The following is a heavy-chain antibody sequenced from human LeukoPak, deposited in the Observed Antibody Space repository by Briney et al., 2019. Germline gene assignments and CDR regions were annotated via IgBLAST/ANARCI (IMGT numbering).Heavy chain of an antibody. Sequence: GGSLRLSCAASGFTFSSYAMHWVRQAPGKGLEWVAVISYDGSNKYYADSVKGRFTISRDNSKNTLYLQVNSLRAEDTAVYYCARATVVVAASSFDYWGQGTLVTVSS. CDR2: ISYDGSNK. V-gene: IGHV3-30*04. D-gene: IGHD2-15*01. J-gene: IGHJ4*02. CDR3: ARATVVVAASSFDY. CDR1: GFTFSSYA.